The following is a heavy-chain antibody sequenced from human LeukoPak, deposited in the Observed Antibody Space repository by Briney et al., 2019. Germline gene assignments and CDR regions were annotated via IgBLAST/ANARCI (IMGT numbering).Heavy chain of an antibody. CDR3: AKGGVLRYFDWLFKNFDY. V-gene: IGHV3-74*01. CDR1: GFTFSSYW. Sequence: GGSLRLSCAASGFTFSSYWMHWVRQVPGKGLVWVSRINSDGSSTSYADSVKGRFTISRDNSKNTLYLQMNSLRAEDTAVYYCAKGGVLRYFDWLFKNFDYWGQGTLVTVSS. D-gene: IGHD3-9*01. CDR2: INSDGSST. J-gene: IGHJ4*02.